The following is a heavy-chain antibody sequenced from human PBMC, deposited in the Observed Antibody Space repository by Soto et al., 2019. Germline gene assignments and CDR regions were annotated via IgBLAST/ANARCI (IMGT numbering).Heavy chain of an antibody. CDR2: FHISGST. CDR1: GGSINSYY. J-gene: IGHJ6*02. Sequence: SETLSLTCTVSGGSINSYYWSWIRQPAGQGLEWIGRFHISGSTNSNPSLKSRVTMSVDTSKHQFSLKLSSVTAADTAVYYCARERIITLRGGGDGRDVWGRGTTVTVAS. D-gene: IGHD3-10*01. CDR3: ARERIITLRGGGDGRDV. V-gene: IGHV4-4*07.